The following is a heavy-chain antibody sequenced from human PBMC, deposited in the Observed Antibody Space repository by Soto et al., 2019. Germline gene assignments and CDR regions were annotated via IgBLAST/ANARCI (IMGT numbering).Heavy chain of an antibody. V-gene: IGHV2-70*01. J-gene: IGHJ6*02. CDR2: IDWDDDK. Sequence: SGHTLVNPTPPLTLTCTFSGLSLSTSGMCVSWIRQPPGKALEWLALIDWDDDKYYSTSLKTRLTISKDTSKNQVVLTMTNTDPVEPATYYCARILSYDFWSCYYFPGCMDFWGQGTTVTVSS. CDR3: ARILSYDFWSCYYFPGCMDF. D-gene: IGHD3-3*01. CDR1: GLSLSTSGMC.